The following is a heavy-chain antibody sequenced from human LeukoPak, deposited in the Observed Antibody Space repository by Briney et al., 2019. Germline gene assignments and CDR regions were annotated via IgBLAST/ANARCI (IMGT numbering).Heavy chain of an antibody. CDR1: GGSISGYY. CDR3: ARGEVVPAALDY. V-gene: IGHV4-59*01. D-gene: IGHD2-2*01. Sequence: SETLSLTCTVSGGSISGYYWSWIRQPPGKGLEWIGYIYYSGSTNYNPSLKSRVTISVDTSKNQFSLKLSSVTAADTAVYYCARGEVVPAALDYWGQGTLVTVSS. CDR2: IYYSGST. J-gene: IGHJ4*02.